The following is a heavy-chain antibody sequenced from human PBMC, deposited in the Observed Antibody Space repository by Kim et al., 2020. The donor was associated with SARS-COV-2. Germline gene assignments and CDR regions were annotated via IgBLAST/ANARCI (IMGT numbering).Heavy chain of an antibody. V-gene: IGHV1-46*01. D-gene: IGHD3-10*01. CDR2: INPSGGST. J-gene: IGHJ6*02. CDR3: ARGPEYYYGSGLGSHYYYGMDV. Sequence: ASVKVSCKASGYTFTSYYMHWVRQAPGQGLEWMGIINPSGGSTSYAQKFQGRVTMTRDTSTSTVYMELSSLRSEDTAVYYCARGPEYYYGSGLGSHYYYGMDVWGQGTTVTVSS. CDR1: GYTFTSYY.